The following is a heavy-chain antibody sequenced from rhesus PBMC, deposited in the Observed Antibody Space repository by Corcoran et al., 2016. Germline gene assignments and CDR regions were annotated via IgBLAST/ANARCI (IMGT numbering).Heavy chain of an antibody. CDR1: GCSFSSYC. V-gene: IGHV4-80*01. Sequence: QVQLQESGPGLVKPSATLSLTCAVSGCSFSSYCWSLIRQPPGTGLEWIGEINGNSGSTNYNPSLKSRVTISKDASKNQFSLKLSAVTTADTAVYDCASRIAAAPDDYWGQGVLVTVSS. D-gene: IGHD6-43*01. CDR3: ASRIAAAPDDY. CDR2: INGNSGST. J-gene: IGHJ4*01.